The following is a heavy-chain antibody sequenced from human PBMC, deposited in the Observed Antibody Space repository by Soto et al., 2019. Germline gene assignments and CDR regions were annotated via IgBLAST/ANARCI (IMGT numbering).Heavy chain of an antibody. CDR1: GFTFSSYA. J-gene: IGHJ4*02. V-gene: IGHV3-23*01. CDR2: ISGSGGST. Sequence: RLSCAASGFTFSSYAMSWVRQAPGKGLEWVSAISGSGGSTYYADSVKGRFTISRDNSKNTLYLQMNSLRAEDTAVYYCAKMQQLVRYFDYWGQGTLVTVSS. D-gene: IGHD6-13*01. CDR3: AKMQQLVRYFDY.